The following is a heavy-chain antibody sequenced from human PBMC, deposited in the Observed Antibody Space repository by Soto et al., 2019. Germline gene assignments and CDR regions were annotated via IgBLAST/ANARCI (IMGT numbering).Heavy chain of an antibody. J-gene: IGHJ4*02. Sequence: QVQLVQSGAEVKKPGASVKVSCKASGYSFTSYGISWVRQAPGQGLEWMGWISAYNGNTNYAQKLQGRVTMTTDTSTSTAYMELRSLRSDDTAVYYCARVLGRGYYYGSGSEADYWGQGTLVTVSS. CDR3: ARVLGRGYYYGSGSEADY. D-gene: IGHD3-10*01. V-gene: IGHV1-18*01. CDR1: GYSFTSYG. CDR2: ISAYNGNT.